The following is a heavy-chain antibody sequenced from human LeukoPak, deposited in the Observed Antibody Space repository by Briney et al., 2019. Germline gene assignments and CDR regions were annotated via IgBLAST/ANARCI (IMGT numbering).Heavy chain of an antibody. CDR3: TRTSLRDGYNILDY. CDR1: GFTFSGSA. D-gene: IGHD5-24*01. V-gene: IGHV3-73*01. CDR2: IRSKANSYAT. Sequence: GGSLRLSCAASGFTFSGSAMHWVRQASGKGLGWVGRIRSKANSYATAYAASVKGRFTISRDDSKNTAYLQMNSLKTEDTAVYYCTRTSLRDGYNILDYWGQGTLVTVSS. J-gene: IGHJ4*02.